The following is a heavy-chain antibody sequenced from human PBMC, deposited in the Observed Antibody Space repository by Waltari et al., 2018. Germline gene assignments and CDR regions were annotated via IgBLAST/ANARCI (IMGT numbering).Heavy chain of an antibody. Sequence: QVQLVESGGGVVQPGRSLRLSCAASGFTFSSYGMHWVRQAPGKGLEWVAVTSYDGSNKYYAESVKGRCTSARDNSKNTLDLQMNSLRAEDTAVYYCAKLPGIAAAATDYWGQGTLVTVSS. J-gene: IGHJ4*02. D-gene: IGHD6-13*01. CDR1: GFTFSSYG. CDR3: AKLPGIAAAATDY. CDR2: TSYDGSNK. V-gene: IGHV3-30*18.